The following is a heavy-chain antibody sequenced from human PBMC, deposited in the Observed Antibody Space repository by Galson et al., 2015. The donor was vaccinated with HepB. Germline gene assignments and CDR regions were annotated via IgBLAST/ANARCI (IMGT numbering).Heavy chain of an antibody. D-gene: IGHD6-13*01. V-gene: IGHV3-73*01. CDR3: VRSGDFSGYSSR. CDR1: GFTFSGSA. Sequence: SLRLSCAASGFTFSGSAIHWVRQASGREPEWIGHIRSKATNYAALYVPSLKGRFTISRDDSKNMAHLHMRSLKTDDTAVYYCVRSGDFSGYSSRWGQGTLVTVSS. CDR2: IRSKATNYAA. J-gene: IGHJ4*02.